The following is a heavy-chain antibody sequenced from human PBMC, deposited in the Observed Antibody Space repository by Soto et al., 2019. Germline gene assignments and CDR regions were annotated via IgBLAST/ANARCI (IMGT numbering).Heavy chain of an antibody. J-gene: IGHJ5*02. D-gene: IGHD3-10*01. CDR3: ARGNYASENSYGINWFDP. Sequence: SQTLSLTCAISGDSVSSNSGAWNWIRQSPSRGLEWLGRTFYRSKWYNDYARSVESRITITPDTSKNQFSLHLRSVTPEDTAVYYCARGNYASENSYGINWFDPWAQGYMVSV. CDR2: TFYRSKWYN. V-gene: IGHV6-1*01. CDR1: GDSVSSNSGA.